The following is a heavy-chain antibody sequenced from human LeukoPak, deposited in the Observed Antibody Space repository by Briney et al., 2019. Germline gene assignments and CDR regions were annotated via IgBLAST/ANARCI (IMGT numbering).Heavy chain of an antibody. J-gene: IGHJ4*02. CDR1: GCSLNTRQMC. D-gene: IGHD1-14*01. V-gene: IGHV2-70*17. CDR2: IDWDDDT. Sequence: SGPALVKPTHTRTLTCNSSGCSLNTRQMCVAWIRQPPGKALEWLARIDWDDDTFYSTSLKTRLSISKDTSKNQVVLTMTNLDPVDTGTYYCERMTPDSPSFDYWGQGTLVTVSS. CDR3: ERMTPDSPSFDY.